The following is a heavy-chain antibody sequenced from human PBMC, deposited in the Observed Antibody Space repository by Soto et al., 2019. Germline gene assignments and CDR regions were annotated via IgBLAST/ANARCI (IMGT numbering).Heavy chain of an antibody. J-gene: IGHJ1*01. V-gene: IGHV4-39*01. CDR3: ARIFGSFGDHFED. CDR2: IYYTGTT. D-gene: IGHD2-15*01. CDR1: GGSITIDNYY. Sequence: QLQLQESGPGLVKPSETLSLTCSVSGGSITIDNYYWGWIRQPPGKALEWIATIYYTGTTYYSPPLKTRATIAMDTAKNQFSLRLSSVTAAETAVYYCARIFGSFGDHFEDWGQGVLVTVSS.